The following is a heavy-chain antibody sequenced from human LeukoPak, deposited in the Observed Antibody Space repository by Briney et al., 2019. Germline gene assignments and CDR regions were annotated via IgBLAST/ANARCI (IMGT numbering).Heavy chain of an antibody. CDR3: ARRTVTGCLDY. CDR1: GFTFSSYE. J-gene: IGHJ4*02. Sequence: GGSLRLSCAASGFTFSSYEMNWVRQAPGKGLEWVSVIYSGGSTYYADSVKGRFTISRDNSKNTLYLQMNSLRAEDTAVYYCARRTVTGCLDYWGQGTLVTVSS. V-gene: IGHV3-53*01. CDR2: IYSGGST. D-gene: IGHD4-17*01.